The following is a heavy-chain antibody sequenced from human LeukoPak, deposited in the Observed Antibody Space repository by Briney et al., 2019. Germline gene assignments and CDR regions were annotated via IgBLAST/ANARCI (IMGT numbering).Heavy chain of an antibody. CDR1: GYTLTELS. J-gene: IGHJ4*02. CDR3: ASLKEAAAGPFDY. Sequence: GSLKVSCKVPGYTLTELSKHGGRQGPGKGPEWRGGFDPEDGETIYAQKFQGRVTMTEDTSTDTAYMELSSLRSEDTAVYYCASLKEAAAGPFDYWGEGTLVVVSS. D-gene: IGHD6-13*01. CDR2: FDPEDGET. V-gene: IGHV1-24*01.